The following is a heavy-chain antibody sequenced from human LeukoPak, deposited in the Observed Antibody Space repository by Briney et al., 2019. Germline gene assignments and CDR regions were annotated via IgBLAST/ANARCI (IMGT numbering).Heavy chain of an antibody. D-gene: IGHD2/OR15-2a*01. V-gene: IGHV1-2*02. CDR1: GYIFTSYF. CDR3: VRVDIGDEEYSYDTPGFFWGKFDS. J-gene: IGHJ4*02. CDR2: INPYTGAT. Sequence: ASVKVSCKASGYIFTSYFMHWVRQAPGQGLEWMGWINPYTGATNSAQEFQGRVTMTRDTSIDTAFLDLSGLRSDDTAVYFCVRVDIGDEEYSYDTPGFFWGKFDSWGQGTLVTVSS.